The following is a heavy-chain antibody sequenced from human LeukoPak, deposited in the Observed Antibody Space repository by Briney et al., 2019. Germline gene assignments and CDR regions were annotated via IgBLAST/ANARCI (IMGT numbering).Heavy chain of an antibody. CDR1: GFTLINYG. CDR2: LLYDGNTK. D-gene: IGHD1-14*01. Sequence: GGSLRLSCAASGFTLINYGLHWVRQAPGMGLEWVAALLYDGNTKHYADSVKGRFTISRDISKNTFYLQMNSLTAEDTAVYYCARDHRPEIQYYYMDVWGKGTTVAVSS. CDR3: ARDHRPEIQYYYMDV. V-gene: IGHV3-33*01. J-gene: IGHJ6*03.